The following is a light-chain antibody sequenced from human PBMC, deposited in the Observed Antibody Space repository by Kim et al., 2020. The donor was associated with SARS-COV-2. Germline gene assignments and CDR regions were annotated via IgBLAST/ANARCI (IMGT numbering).Light chain of an antibody. CDR1: QSVSRW. J-gene: IGKJ1*01. Sequence: STLSASVGDRVTLTCRDSQSVSRWSAWYQQKPGKAPKLLIYDGSNLQSGVPSRFSGSGSGTEFTLTISSLQPDDFAIYYCQHRQTFGQGTKVDIK. CDR2: DGS. CDR3: QHRQT. V-gene: IGKV1-5*01.